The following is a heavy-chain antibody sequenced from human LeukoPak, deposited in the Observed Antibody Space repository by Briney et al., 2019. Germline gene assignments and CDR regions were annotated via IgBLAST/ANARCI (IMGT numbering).Heavy chain of an antibody. Sequence: PGGSLRLSCAASGFTFRGYWMHWVRQAPGKGLVWVSHIINDGSSTNYADSVKGRFTISRDNAKNTVYLQMNSLRAEDTAVYYCARSRLNDYWGQGTLVTVSS. CDR3: ARSRLNDY. CDR1: GFTFRGYW. V-gene: IGHV3-74*01. D-gene: IGHD3-22*01. CDR2: IINDGSST. J-gene: IGHJ4*02.